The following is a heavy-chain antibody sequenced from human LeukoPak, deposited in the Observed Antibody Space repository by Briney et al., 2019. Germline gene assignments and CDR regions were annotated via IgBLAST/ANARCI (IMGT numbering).Heavy chain of an antibody. D-gene: IGHD4-17*01. CDR2: IIPIVGIA. CDR3: ATVGYGDSLLV. V-gene: IGHV1-69*04. CDR1: GGTFSSYV. Sequence: RASVKVTCKASGGTFSSYVNSWVRQAPGQGLEWMGRIIPIVGIANYAQKFQGRVTITADKSASTAYMELSSLRSEDTAVYYCATVGYGDSLLVCGQGTLVTVSS. J-gene: IGHJ4*02.